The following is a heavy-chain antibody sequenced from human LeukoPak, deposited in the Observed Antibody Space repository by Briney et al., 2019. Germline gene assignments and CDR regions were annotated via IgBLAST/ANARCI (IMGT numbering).Heavy chain of an antibody. CDR3: ATVGLAARRYYYMDV. V-gene: IGHV3-21*04. CDR1: GFSFTTYS. D-gene: IGHD6-6*01. CDR2: IISSNGNI. Sequence: GGSLRLSCAASGFSFTTYSMNWVRQAPGKGLEWVSSIISSNGNIYYADSVKGRFTISRDNSKNTLYLQMNSLRAEDTAVYYCATVGLAARRYYYMDVWGKGTTVTVSS. J-gene: IGHJ6*03.